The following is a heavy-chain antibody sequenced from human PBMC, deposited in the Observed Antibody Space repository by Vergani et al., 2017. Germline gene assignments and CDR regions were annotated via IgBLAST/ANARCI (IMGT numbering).Heavy chain of an antibody. CDR1: GYTFTSYG. CDR2: ISAYNGNT. Sequence: QVQLVQSGAEVKKPGASVKVSCKASGYTFTSYGISWVRQAPGQGLEWMGWISAYNGNTNYAQKLQGRFTMTTDTSTSTAYMELRSLRSDDTAVYYCARVWSASDVLLWFGELSSYFDYWGQGTLVTVSS. J-gene: IGHJ4*02. CDR3: ARVWSASDVLLWFGELSSYFDY. V-gene: IGHV1-18*04. D-gene: IGHD3-10*01.